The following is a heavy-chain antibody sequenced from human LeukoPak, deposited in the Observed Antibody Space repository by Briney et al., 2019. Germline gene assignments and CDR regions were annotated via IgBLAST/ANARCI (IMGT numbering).Heavy chain of an antibody. CDR1: GFTFSSYA. V-gene: IGHV3-30*04. J-gene: IGHJ4*02. D-gene: IGHD3-3*01. CDR3: ARGGYYDFWGGTSGRDYFDY. CDR2: ISYDGSNK. Sequence: QPGGSLRLSCAASGFTFSSYAMHWVRQAPGKGLEWVAVISYDGSNKYYADSVKGRFTISRDNSKNTLYLQMNSLRAEDTAVYYCARGGYYDFWGGTSGRDYFDYWGQGTLVTVSS.